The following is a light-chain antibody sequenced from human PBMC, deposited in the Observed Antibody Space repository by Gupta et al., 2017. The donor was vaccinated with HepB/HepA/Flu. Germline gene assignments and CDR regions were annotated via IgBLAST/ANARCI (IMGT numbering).Light chain of an antibody. CDR2: RNY. CDR3: AAWDKSRRHVV. J-gene: IGLJ2*01. CDR1: SSNVGRSF. Sequence: QSVLTQPPSASGPPGQKVTISCSGSSSNVGRSFVYWYQQFPGAAPKLLIYRNYQRPSGVPDRFSGSKSGSSASLTISGLRAEDESDYYCAAWDKSRRHVVFGGGTKLTVL. V-gene: IGLV1-47*01.